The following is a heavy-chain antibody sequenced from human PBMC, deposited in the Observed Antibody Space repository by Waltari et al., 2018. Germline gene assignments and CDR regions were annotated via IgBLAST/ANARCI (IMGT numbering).Heavy chain of an antibody. CDR3: ATLSGEQPNWFDP. D-gene: IGHD3-10*01. Sequence: EVQLVDSGGGLVKPGGSLRLSCAASGFTFSTYSMNWVRQVPGKGLEWVSSISSSSSSIYYADSVKGRFTISRDNAKNSLDLQMNSLRVEDTAVYYCATLSGEQPNWFDPWGQGTLVTVSS. CDR2: ISSSSSSI. CDR1: GFTFSTYS. V-gene: IGHV3-21*01. J-gene: IGHJ5*02.